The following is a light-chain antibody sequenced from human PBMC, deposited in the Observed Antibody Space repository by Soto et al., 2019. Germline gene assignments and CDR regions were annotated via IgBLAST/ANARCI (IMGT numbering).Light chain of an antibody. CDR1: HGISNS. J-gene: IGKJ1*01. Sequence: DIQRTQTTSSLSASLGDRVTITCRPSHGISNSLAWYQQIPVKVPKLLIHAASTLQPGVPSRFSGSGSGTDFTLTISSLQPEDVATYYCQKYDSVPTFGPGTKVDIK. CDR2: AAS. CDR3: QKYDSVPT. V-gene: IGKV1-27*01.